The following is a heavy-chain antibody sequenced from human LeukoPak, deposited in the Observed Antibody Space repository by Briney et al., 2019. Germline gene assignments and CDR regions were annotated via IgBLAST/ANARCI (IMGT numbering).Heavy chain of an antibody. CDR2: ISSSSSTI. Sequence: GGSLRLSCAASGFTFSSYSMNWVRPAPGKGLEWVSYISSSSSTIYYADSVKGRFTISRDNSKNTLYLQMNSLRAEDTAVYYCAKGSHYYYDSSGSFDYWGQGTLVTVSS. J-gene: IGHJ4*02. CDR1: GFTFSSYS. V-gene: IGHV3-48*01. D-gene: IGHD3-22*01. CDR3: AKGSHYYYDSSGSFDY.